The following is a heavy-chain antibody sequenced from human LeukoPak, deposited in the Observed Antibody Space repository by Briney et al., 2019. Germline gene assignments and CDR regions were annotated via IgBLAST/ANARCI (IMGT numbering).Heavy chain of an antibody. CDR3: ARDNPPYCNGGSCYSY. CDR2: IIPIIDLA. CDR1: GGTFSSYA. D-gene: IGHD2-15*01. V-gene: IGHV1-69*04. Sequence: SSVKLSCKASGGTFSSYAISWVRQAPGQGLEWMGRIIPIIDLANYAQKFQGRVTITADESTSTAYMELSSLRSEDTAIYYGARDNPPYCNGGSCYSYWGQGTLVTISS. J-gene: IGHJ4*02.